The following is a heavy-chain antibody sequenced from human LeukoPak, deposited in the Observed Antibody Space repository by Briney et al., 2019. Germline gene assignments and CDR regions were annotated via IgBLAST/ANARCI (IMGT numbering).Heavy chain of an antibody. J-gene: IGHJ6*03. CDR1: GFTFSSYA. CDR2: ISGSGGST. V-gene: IGHV3-23*01. Sequence: GGSLRLSCAASGFTFSSYAMSWVRQAPGKGLEWVSAISGSGGSTYYADSVKGRFTISRDNSKNTLYLQMNSLRAEDTAVYYCAKEGYYYGSGKDYYYYMDVWGKGTTVTISS. CDR3: AKEGYYYGSGKDYYYYMDV. D-gene: IGHD3-10*01.